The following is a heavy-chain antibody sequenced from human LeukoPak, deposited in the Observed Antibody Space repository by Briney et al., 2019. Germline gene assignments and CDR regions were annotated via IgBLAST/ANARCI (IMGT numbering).Heavy chain of an antibody. CDR3: ARGSYITPQHFDY. V-gene: IGHV1-69*13. Sequence: SVKVSCKASGGTFSSYAISWVRQAPGQGLEWMGGIIPIFGTANYAQKFQGRVTITADESTSTAYMELSSLRSEDTAVYYCARGSYITPQHFDYWGQGTLVTVSS. CDR2: IIPIFGTA. CDR1: GGTFSSYA. J-gene: IGHJ4*02. D-gene: IGHD1-26*01.